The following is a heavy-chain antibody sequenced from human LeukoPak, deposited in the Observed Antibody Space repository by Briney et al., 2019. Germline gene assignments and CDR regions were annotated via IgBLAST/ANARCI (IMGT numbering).Heavy chain of an antibody. CDR2: MSADGTTT. Sequence: GGSLRLSCSASGFIFSNHAIHWVRQAPGKGLEYVSVMSADGTTTDYADSVKGRFSISRDNSKNTLYLQMNSLRAEDTAVYYCAKNAGITIFGVEITYYYYGMDVWGQGTTVTVSS. V-gene: IGHV3-64*04. D-gene: IGHD3-3*01. CDR1: GFIFSNHA. J-gene: IGHJ6*02. CDR3: AKNAGITIFGVEITYYYYGMDV.